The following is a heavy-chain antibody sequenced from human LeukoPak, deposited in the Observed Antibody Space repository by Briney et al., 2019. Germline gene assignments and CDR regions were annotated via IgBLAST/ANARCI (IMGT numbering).Heavy chain of an antibody. V-gene: IGHV3-23*01. CDR1: GFTFGSYA. J-gene: IGHJ4*02. Sequence: GGSLRLSCAASGFTFGSYAMSWVRQAPGKGLEWVSAISGNSEYTYYADSVKGRFTISRDNSKNTLYLQMNSLRAEDTAVYYCAKGEGAHTHWGQGTLVTVSS. CDR3: AKGEGAHTH. D-gene: IGHD1-26*01. CDR2: ISGNSEYT.